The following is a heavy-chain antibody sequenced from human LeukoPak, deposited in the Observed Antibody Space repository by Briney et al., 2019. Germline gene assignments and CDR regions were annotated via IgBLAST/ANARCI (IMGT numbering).Heavy chain of an antibody. D-gene: IGHD3-10*01. Sequence: SETLSLTCTVFGGSISSSSYYWGWIRQPPGKGLEWIGSIYYSGSTYYNPSLKSRVTISVDTSKNQFSLKLSSVTAADTAVYYCARTLLWFGEEYFDYWGQGTLVTVSS. CDR2: IYYSGST. CDR3: ARTLLWFGEEYFDY. J-gene: IGHJ4*02. CDR1: GGSISSSSYY. V-gene: IGHV4-39*07.